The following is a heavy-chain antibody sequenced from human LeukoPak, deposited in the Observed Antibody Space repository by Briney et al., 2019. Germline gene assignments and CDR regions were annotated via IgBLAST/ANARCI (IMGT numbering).Heavy chain of an antibody. V-gene: IGHV3-23*01. Sequence: GGSLRLSSAASGFTFSSYSMNWVRQAPGEGLEWVSGISGNGGKIYYADSVKGRFTISRDNSKNTLYLQMNSLRGEDTAVYFCAKRDYYDSSGYAPLFDYWGQGTLVTVSP. J-gene: IGHJ4*02. D-gene: IGHD3-22*01. CDR2: ISGNGGKI. CDR3: AKRDYYDSSGYAPLFDY. CDR1: GFTFSSYS.